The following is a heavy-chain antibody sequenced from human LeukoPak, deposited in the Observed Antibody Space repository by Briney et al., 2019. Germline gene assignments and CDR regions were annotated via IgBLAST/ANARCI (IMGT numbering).Heavy chain of an antibody. CDR2: IWSDGSYR. Sequence: GRSLTLSCTASGVIFSNSGMHWVRQPPGKGLEWVGVIWSDGSYRYYADPVKGRFTISRANSKNTLYLQMNSSSVDDTAIYYCVLSVRGSGSFLLGSWGQGTLVTVSS. V-gene: IGHV3-33*03. J-gene: IGHJ4*02. CDR3: VLSVRGSGSFLLGS. D-gene: IGHD3-10*01. CDR1: GVIFSNSG.